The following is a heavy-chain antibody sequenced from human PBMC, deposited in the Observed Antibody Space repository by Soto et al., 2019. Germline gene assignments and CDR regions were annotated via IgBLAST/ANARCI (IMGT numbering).Heavy chain of an antibody. V-gene: IGHV3-33*01. CDR1: GFTFSSYG. CDR3: ARAGGIAAADIEYFQH. Sequence: GGSLRLSCAASGFTFSSYGMHWVRQAPGKGLEWVAVIWNDGSSKYYADSVKGRFTISRDNSKNTLYLQMNSLRVEDTAVDDCARAGGIAAADIEYFQHWGQGTLVTVSS. J-gene: IGHJ1*01. D-gene: IGHD6-13*01. CDR2: IWNDGSSK.